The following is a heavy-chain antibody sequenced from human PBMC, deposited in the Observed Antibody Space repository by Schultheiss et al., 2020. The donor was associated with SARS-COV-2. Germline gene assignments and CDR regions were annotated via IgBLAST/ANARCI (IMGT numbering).Heavy chain of an antibody. Sequence: GESLKISCVASGFTFSSYAMSWVRQAPGKGLEWVSAISGTGGSTYYADSVKGRFTISRDNAKNSLYLQMNSLRAEDTAVYYCARDTGAPFDYWGQGTLVTVSS. CDR3: ARDTGAPFDY. CDR2: ISGTGGST. J-gene: IGHJ4*02. V-gene: IGHV3-23*01. CDR1: GFTFSSYA. D-gene: IGHD1-26*01.